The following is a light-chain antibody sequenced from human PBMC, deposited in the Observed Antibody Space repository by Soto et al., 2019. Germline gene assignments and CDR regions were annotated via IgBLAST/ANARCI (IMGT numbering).Light chain of an antibody. J-gene: IGLJ2*01. Sequence: QSALTQPASVSGSPGQSITISCTGTSSDVGGYDYVSWYQQHPGKAPKLMIYDVGNRPSGISNRFSGSKSGNTASLTISGLQAEDEADYYCSSYTSSRIRVFGGGTQLTVL. CDR3: SSYTSSRIRV. CDR1: SSDVGGYDY. CDR2: DVG. V-gene: IGLV2-14*01.